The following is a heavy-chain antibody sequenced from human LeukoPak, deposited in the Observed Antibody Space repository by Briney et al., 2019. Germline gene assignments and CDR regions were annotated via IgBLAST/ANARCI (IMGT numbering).Heavy chain of an antibody. CDR3: ARLHPSQSGFSDY. Sequence: SETLSLTCSVSGGSISGYYWTWIRQPPGKGLEWIGYIYYSGYTKYNPSLRSRVTISVDTSKNQVSLRLSSVTAADTAMYYCARLHPSQSGFSDYWGQGTLVTVSS. CDR2: IYYSGYT. V-gene: IGHV4-59*08. J-gene: IGHJ4*02. D-gene: IGHD1-26*01. CDR1: GGSISGYY.